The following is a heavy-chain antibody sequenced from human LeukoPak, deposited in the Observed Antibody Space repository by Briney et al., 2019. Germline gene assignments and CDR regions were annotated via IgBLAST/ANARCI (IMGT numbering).Heavy chain of an antibody. Sequence: PGGSLRLSCAASGFTFSRYAMSWVRQAPGKGLEWVSAITGDSSSTYYADSVKGRFAVSRDNSKNPLYLQMDSLRVEDTAVYYCARRYCGDDCYPYYFDYWGQGTLLTVSS. CDR3: ARRYCGDDCYPYYFDY. CDR2: ITGDSSST. V-gene: IGHV3-23*01. CDR1: GFTFSRYA. J-gene: IGHJ4*02. D-gene: IGHD2-21*02.